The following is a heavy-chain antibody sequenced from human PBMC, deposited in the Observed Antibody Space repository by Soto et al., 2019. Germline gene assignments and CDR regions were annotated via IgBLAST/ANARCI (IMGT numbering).Heavy chain of an antibody. CDR2: IYYSGST. CDR3: ARQDIAARPPLSYYYGMDV. CDR1: GGSISSSSYY. D-gene: IGHD6-6*01. Sequence: QLQLQESGPGLVKPSETLSLTCTVSGGSISSSSYYWGWIRQPPGKGLEWIGSIYYSGSTYYNPSLKSRVTISVDTSKNQFSLKLSSVTAADTAVYYCARQDIAARPPLSYYYGMDVWGQGTTVTVSS. J-gene: IGHJ6*02. V-gene: IGHV4-39*01.